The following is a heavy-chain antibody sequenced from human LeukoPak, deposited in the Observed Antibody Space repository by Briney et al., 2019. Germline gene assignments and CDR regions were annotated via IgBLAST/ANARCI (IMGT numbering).Heavy chain of an antibody. V-gene: IGHV1-2*02. Sequence: GASVKVSCKASGYTFTGYYVHWVRQAPGQGLEWVGWINPNSGGTMFAQKFRGRVTMTRDTSITAAYMELRRLTSDDTAVYYCTRTQRVEWAAGQGGFDYWGQGTLVTVS. CDR3: TRTQRVEWAAGQGGFDY. J-gene: IGHJ4*02. CDR1: GYTFTGYY. D-gene: IGHD6-13*01. CDR2: INPNSGGT.